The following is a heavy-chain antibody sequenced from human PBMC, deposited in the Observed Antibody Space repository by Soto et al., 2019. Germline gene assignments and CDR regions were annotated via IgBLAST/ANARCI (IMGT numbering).Heavy chain of an antibody. Sequence: ASVKVSYKASGYTFTNYGVSWVRQAPGQGLEWMGWISAYNRNTNYAQNLQGRVTMTTDTSTSTAYMELRSLRSDDTAAYYCARDKGSSGPYYFDYWGQGTLVTVS. CDR2: ISAYNRNT. CDR1: GYTFTNYG. J-gene: IGHJ4*02. V-gene: IGHV1-18*01. CDR3: ARDKGSSGPYYFDY. D-gene: IGHD3-22*01.